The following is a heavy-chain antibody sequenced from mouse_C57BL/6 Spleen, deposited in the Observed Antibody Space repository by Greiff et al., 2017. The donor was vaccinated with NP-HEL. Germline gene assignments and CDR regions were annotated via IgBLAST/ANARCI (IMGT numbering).Heavy chain of an antibody. V-gene: IGHV1-81*01. CDR2: IYPRSGNT. CDR3: ARYYYGSSSHWYFDV. Sequence: QVQLKESGAELARPGASVKLSCKASGYTFTSYGISWVKQRTGQGLEWIGEIYPRSGNTYYNEKFKGKATLTADKSSSTAYMELRSLTSEDSAVYFCARYYYGSSSHWYFDVWGTGTTVTVSS. J-gene: IGHJ1*03. D-gene: IGHD1-1*01. CDR1: GYTFTSYG.